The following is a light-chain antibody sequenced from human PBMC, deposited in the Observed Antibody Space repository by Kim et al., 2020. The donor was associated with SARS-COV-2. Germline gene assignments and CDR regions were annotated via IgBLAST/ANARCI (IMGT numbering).Light chain of an antibody. CDR1: SSNIGAGYD. CDR3: QSYDSSLSAVV. CDR2: GNS. Sequence: GVTSSCTGSSSNIGAGYDVHWYQQLPGTAPKLLIYGNSNRPSGVPDRFSGSKSGTSASLAITGLQAEDEADYYCQSYDSSLSAVVFGGGTQLTVL. J-gene: IGLJ2*01. V-gene: IGLV1-40*01.